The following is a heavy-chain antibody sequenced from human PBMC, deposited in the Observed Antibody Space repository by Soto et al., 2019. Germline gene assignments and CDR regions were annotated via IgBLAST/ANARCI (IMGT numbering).Heavy chain of an antibody. V-gene: IGHV3-11*01. J-gene: IGHJ6*03. CDR2: ISSSGSTI. CDR1: GFTFSDYY. CDR3: ARENTFFDSYYYYMDV. D-gene: IGHD3-3*02. Sequence: ESGGGLVKPGGSLRLSCAASGFTFSDYYMSWIRQAPGKGLEWVSYISSSGSTIYYADSVKGRFTISRDNAKNSLYLQLNSLRAEDTAVYYCARENTFFDSYYYYMDVWGKGTTVTVSS.